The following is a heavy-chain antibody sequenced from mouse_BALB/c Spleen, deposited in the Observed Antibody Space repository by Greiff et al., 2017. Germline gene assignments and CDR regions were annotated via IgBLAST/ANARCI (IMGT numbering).Heavy chain of an antibody. D-gene: IGHD2-10*02. J-gene: IGHJ2*01. CDR1: GYSITSGYY. Sequence: EVKLMESGPGLVKPSQSLSLTCSVTGYSITSGYYWNWIRQFPGNKLEWMGYISYDGSNNYNPSLKNRISITRDTSKNQFFLKLNSVTTEDTATYYCAGGYGNYYFDYWGQGTTLTVAS. CDR3: AGGYGNYYFDY. V-gene: IGHV3-6*02. CDR2: ISYDGSN.